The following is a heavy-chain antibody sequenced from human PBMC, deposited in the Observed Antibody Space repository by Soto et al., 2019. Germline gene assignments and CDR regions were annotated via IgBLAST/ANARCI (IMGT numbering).Heavy chain of an antibody. CDR3: ARSEGTTGTIDY. CDR2: NSGYT. V-gene: IGHV1-8*01. D-gene: IGHD1-1*01. J-gene: IGHJ4*02. Sequence: NSGYTGYAQKFQGRVTMTRNTSIITAYMELSSLRSEDTAIYYCARSEGTTGTIDYWGQGTLVTVSS.